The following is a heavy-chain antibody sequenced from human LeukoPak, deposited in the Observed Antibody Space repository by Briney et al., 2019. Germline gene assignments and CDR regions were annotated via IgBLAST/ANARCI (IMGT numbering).Heavy chain of an antibody. V-gene: IGHV4-59*08. D-gene: IGHD5-18*01. Sequence: SETLSLTCTVSGGSISSYYWSWIRQPPGKGLEWIGYIYYSGSTNCNPSLKSRVTISVDTSKNQFSLKLSSVTAADTAVYYCARRAYSYGPLSYWYFDLWGRGTLVTVSS. CDR3: ARRAYSYGPLSYWYFDL. CDR2: IYYSGST. CDR1: GGSISSYY. J-gene: IGHJ2*01.